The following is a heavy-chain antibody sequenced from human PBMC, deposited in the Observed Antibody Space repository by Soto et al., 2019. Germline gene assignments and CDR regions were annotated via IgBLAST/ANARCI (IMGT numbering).Heavy chain of an antibody. Sequence: PSETLSLTCAVSGGSISSSNWWSWVRQPPGKGLEWIGEIYHSGSTNYNPSLKSRVTISVDKSKNQFSLKLSSVTAADTAVYYFSRFSGCHYYGIDVWGQATTVTVSS. CDR2: IYHSGST. J-gene: IGHJ6*02. V-gene: IGHV4-4*02. D-gene: IGHD1-26*01. CDR3: SRFSGCHYYGIDV. CDR1: GGSISSSNW.